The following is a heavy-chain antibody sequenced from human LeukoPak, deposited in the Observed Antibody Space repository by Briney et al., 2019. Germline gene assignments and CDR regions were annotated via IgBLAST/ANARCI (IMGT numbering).Heavy chain of an antibody. V-gene: IGHV4-59*01. D-gene: IGHD5-12*01. CDR1: GVSISSYY. J-gene: IGHJ6*02. CDR2: IYYSGST. CDR3: ARGRRGDYYYYGMEDV. Sequence: SETLSLTCTVSGVSISSYYWSWIRQPPGKGLEWIGYIYYSGSTNYNPSLKSRVTISVDTSKNQFSLKLTSVTAADTAVYYCARGRRGDYYYYGMEDVWGQGTTVTVSS.